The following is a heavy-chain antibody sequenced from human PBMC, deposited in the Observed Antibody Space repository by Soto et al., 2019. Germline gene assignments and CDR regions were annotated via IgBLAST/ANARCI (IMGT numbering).Heavy chain of an antibody. D-gene: IGHD6-13*01. CDR2: MNPNSGNT. V-gene: IGHV1-8*01. CDR1: GYTFTSYD. J-gene: IGHJ3*02. CDR3: VRHIGAAGILAFAI. Sequence: ASVKVSCKASGYTFTSYDINWVRQATGQGLEWMGWMNPNSGNTGYAQKFQGRVTMTRNTSISTAYMELSSLRSEDTAVYYCVRHIGAAGILAFAIWGQGTMVTASS.